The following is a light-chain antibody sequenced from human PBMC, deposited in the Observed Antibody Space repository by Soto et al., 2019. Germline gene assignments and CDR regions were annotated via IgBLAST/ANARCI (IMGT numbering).Light chain of an antibody. CDR2: DND. CDR3: GTWDTSLSVWM. J-gene: IGLJ3*02. CDR1: GSNIGNNY. Sequence: QSVLTQSPSVSAAPGQRVTIPCSGSGSNIGNNYVSWYQKLPGTAPKLLIHDNDQRPSGIPDRFSGSKSGTSATLGITGLQTGDEADYYCGTWDTSLSVWMFGGGTKVTVL. V-gene: IGLV1-51*01.